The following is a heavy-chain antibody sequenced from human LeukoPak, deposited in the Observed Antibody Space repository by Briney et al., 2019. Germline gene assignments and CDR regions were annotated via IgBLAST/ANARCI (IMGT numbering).Heavy chain of an antibody. CDR1: GFTLSSYA. CDR3: VKDRPFYYGSGSLLEY. J-gene: IGHJ4*02. V-gene: IGHV3-64D*06. CDR2: ISSNGGST. D-gene: IGHD3-10*01. Sequence: PGGSLRLSCSASGFTLSSYAMHWVRQAPGKGLEYVSVISSNGGSTNYADSVKGRFTISRDNSKNTLYLQMSSLRAEDTAVYYCVKDRPFYYGSGSLLEYWGQGTLVTVSS.